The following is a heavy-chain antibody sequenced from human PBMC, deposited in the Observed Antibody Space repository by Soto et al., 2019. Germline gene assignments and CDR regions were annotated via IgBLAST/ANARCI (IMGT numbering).Heavy chain of an antibody. D-gene: IGHD2-21*02. CDR1: GFTFSSYA. CDR2: ISGSGGST. V-gene: IGHV3-23*01. Sequence: GGSLRLSCAASGFTFSSYAMGWVRQAPGKGLEWVSAISGSGGSTYYADSVKGRFTISRDNSKNTLYLQMNSLRAEDTAVYYCAKDYAYCCGDCYVPAEYFQHWGQGTLVTVSS. J-gene: IGHJ1*01. CDR3: AKDYAYCCGDCYVPAEYFQH.